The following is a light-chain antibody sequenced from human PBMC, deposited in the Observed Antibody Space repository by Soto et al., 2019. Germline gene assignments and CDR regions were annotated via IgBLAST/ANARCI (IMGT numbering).Light chain of an antibody. J-gene: IGKJ4*01. CDR3: EQSYRTREIT. CDR2: AAS. CDR1: QSISSY. V-gene: IGKV1-39*01. Sequence: IQMTQSPSSLSASVGYRVTITCRSGQSISSYLNWYQQKPWKAPKLLIYAASSLQSGVPSRFSGSGSGTDFTLTISSLQPEDFATYYCEQSYRTREITSGGGTKVDI.